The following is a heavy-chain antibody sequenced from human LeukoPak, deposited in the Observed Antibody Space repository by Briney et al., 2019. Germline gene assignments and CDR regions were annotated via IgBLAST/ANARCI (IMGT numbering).Heavy chain of an antibody. J-gene: IGHJ6*03. CDR2: MNPNSGNT. D-gene: IGHD2-2*01. Sequence: ASVKVSCKASGYTFTSYDINWVRQATAQGLEWMGWMNPNSGNTGYAQKFQGRVTMTRNTSISTAYMELSSLRSEDTAVYYCARGSKDIVVVPAAEDYYYYYYMDVWGKGTTVTVSS. V-gene: IGHV1-8*01. CDR1: GYTFTSYD. CDR3: ARGSKDIVVVPAAEDYYYYYYMDV.